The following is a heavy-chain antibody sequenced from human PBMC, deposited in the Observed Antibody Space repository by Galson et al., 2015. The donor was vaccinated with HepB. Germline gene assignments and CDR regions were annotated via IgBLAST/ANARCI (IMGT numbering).Heavy chain of an antibody. CDR2: IYYSGTT. CDR3: ARLVTVTTFAFDI. D-gene: IGHD4-17*01. Sequence: QVQLQESGPGLVKPSETLSLTCTVSGGSISSYYWSWIRQPPGKGLEWIGYIYYSGTTNYNPSLKSRVTILVDTSRNQFSLKLSSVTAADTAVYYCARLVTVTTFAFDIWGQGTLVTVSS. CDR1: GGSISSYY. V-gene: IGHV4-59*08. J-gene: IGHJ4*02.